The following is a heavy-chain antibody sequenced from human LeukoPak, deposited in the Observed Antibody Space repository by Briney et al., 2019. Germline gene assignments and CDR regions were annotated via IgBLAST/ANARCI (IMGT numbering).Heavy chain of an antibody. D-gene: IGHD2-8*02. Sequence: GGSLRLSCAASGFTFSNAWMSWVRQAPGKGLEWISYISSRSTYISDADSVKGRFTISRDNAKNLLFLQMNSLRVEDTALYYCARGGTGAFDYWGQGILVTVSS. J-gene: IGHJ4*02. CDR3: ARGGTGAFDY. CDR2: ISSRSTYI. CDR1: GFTFSNAW. V-gene: IGHV3-11*06.